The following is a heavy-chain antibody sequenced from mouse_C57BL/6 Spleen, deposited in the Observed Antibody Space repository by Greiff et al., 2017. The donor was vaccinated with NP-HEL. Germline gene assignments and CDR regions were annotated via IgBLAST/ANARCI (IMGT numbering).Heavy chain of an antibody. V-gene: IGHV5-15*01. CDR2: ISNLAYSI. CDR3: ARHPFDV. Sequence: EVQGVESGGGLVQPGGSLKLSCAASGFTFSDYGMAWVRQAPRKGPEWVAFISNLAYSIYYADTVTGRFTISRENAKNTLYLEMSSLRSEDTAMYYCARHPFDVWGTGTTVTVSS. J-gene: IGHJ1*03. CDR1: GFTFSDYG.